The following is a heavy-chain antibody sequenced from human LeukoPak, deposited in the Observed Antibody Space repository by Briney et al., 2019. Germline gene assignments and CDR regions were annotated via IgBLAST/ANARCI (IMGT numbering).Heavy chain of an antibody. J-gene: IGHJ5*02. CDR2: IIPIFGTA. V-gene: IGHV1-69*05. Sequence: ASVKVSCKASGGTFSSYAISWVRQAPGQGLEWMGGIIPIFGTANYAQKFQDRVTITTDESTNTAYMELSSLRSDDTAVYYCARDVKYCSSASCYAGVWFDPWGQGTLVTVSS. D-gene: IGHD2-2*01. CDR1: GGTFSSYA. CDR3: ARDVKYCSSASCYAGVWFDP.